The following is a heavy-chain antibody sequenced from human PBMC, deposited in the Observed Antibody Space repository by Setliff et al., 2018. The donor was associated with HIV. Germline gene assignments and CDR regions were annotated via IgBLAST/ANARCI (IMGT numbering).Heavy chain of an antibody. CDR3: ARPGLGYSYGGKIDP. CDR1: GGSISSGGYY. CDR2: IYYSGST. V-gene: IGHV4-31*03. D-gene: IGHD5-18*01. J-gene: IGHJ5*02. Sequence: SETLSLTCTVSGGSISSGGYYWSWIRQHPGKGLEWIGYIYYSGSTYYNPSLKSRVTISIDTSKNQFSLKLSSVTAADTAVYYCARPGLGYSYGGKIDPWGQGTLVTVSS.